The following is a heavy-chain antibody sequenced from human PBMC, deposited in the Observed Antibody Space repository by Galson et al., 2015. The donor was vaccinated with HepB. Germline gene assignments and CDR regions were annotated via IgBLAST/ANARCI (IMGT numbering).Heavy chain of an antibody. J-gene: IGHJ4*02. D-gene: IGHD6-13*01. CDR2: INVGNGNT. V-gene: IGHV1-3*01. Sequence: SVKVSCKASGYTFTMYAMHWVRQAPGQRPEWMGWINVGNGNTKYSQKFQGRVTITRDTSASTAYMELGSLKSEDTAVYYCARSGRFGIAAADHGLYWGQGTLVTVSP. CDR1: GYTFTMYA. CDR3: ARSGRFGIAAADHGLY.